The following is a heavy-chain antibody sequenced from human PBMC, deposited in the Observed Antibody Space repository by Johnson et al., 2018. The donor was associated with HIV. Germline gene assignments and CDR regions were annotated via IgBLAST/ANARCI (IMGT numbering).Heavy chain of an antibody. D-gene: IGHD6-13*01. Sequence: VQVVESGGGLVKPGGSLRLSCVASGFTFSDYYMSWIRQAPGKGLEWVSYISSSGSTIYYADSVKGRFTISRDNAKNSLYLQMNSLRAEDTAVYDCARDEAAASFPTRAFDIWGQGTMVTVSS. V-gene: IGHV3-11*04. CDR3: ARDEAAASFPTRAFDI. CDR2: ISSSGSTI. CDR1: GFTFSDYY. J-gene: IGHJ3*02.